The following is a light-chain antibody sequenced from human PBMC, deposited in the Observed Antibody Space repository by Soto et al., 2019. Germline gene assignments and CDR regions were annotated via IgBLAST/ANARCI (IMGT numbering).Light chain of an antibody. J-gene: IGKJ4*01. CDR1: QSVSSSY. V-gene: IGKV3-20*01. Sequence: EIVLTQSPGTRSLSPGERATLSCRASQSVSSSYLAWYQQKPGQAPRLLIYGASSRATGIPDRFSGSGSGTDFTLTISRLEPEDFAVYYCQQYGSSPLTFGG. CDR3: QQYGSSPLT. CDR2: GAS.